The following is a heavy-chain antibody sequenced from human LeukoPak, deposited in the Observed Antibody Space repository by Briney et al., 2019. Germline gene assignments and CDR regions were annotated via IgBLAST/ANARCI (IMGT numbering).Heavy chain of an antibody. J-gene: IGHJ3*02. V-gene: IGHV3-48*02. CDR2: ISSSSSTI. CDR3: ASLDAASGYDYAFDI. CDR1: GFTVSNNY. Sequence: PGGSLRLSCAASGFTVSNNYMNWVRQAPGKGLEWVSYISSSSSTIYYADSVKGRFTISRDNAKNSLYLQMNSLRDEDTAVYYCASLDAASGYDYAFDIWGQGTMVTVPS. D-gene: IGHD5-12*01.